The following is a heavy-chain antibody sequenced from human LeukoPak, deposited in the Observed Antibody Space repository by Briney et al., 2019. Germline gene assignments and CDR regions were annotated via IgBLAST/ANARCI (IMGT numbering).Heavy chain of an antibody. CDR2: IYTSGST. Sequence: SETLSLTCTVSGGSISSYYWSWIRQPPGKGLEWIGYIYTSGSTNYNPSLKSGGTISVEKTKNQFSLKLSSVTAADTAVYYCARHRIVGATGLFDPWGQGTLVTVSS. CDR1: GGSISSYY. D-gene: IGHD1-26*01. CDR3: ARHRIVGATGLFDP. V-gene: IGHV4-4*09. J-gene: IGHJ5*02.